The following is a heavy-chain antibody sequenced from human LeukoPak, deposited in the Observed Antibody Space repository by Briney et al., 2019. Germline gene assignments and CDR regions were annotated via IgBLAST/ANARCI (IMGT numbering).Heavy chain of an antibody. Sequence: GGSLRLSCAASGFTFSSYGMHWVRQAPGKGLEWVAVISYDGSNKYYADSVKGRFTISRDNSKNTLYLQMNSLRAEDTAVYYCAKDKGIAAAPLDYMDVWGKGTTVTVSS. CDR3: AKDKGIAAAPLDYMDV. J-gene: IGHJ6*03. CDR2: ISYDGSNK. CDR1: GFTFSSYG. D-gene: IGHD6-13*01. V-gene: IGHV3-30*18.